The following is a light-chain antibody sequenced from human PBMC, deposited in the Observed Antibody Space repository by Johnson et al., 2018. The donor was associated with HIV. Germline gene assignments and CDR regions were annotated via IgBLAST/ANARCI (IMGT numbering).Light chain of an antibody. CDR3: CTWDSSLSAGGANYV. CDR1: SSNIGNNY. CDR2: DNN. J-gene: IGLJ1*01. Sequence: QPVLTQPPSVSAAPGQKVTISCSGTSSNIGNNYVSWYQQFTGTAPKLVIHDNNKLPSGIPERFSGSQSGTSATLAHTGLPTGDEADYYCCTWDSSLSAGGANYVFGTGTKVTVL. V-gene: IGLV1-51*01.